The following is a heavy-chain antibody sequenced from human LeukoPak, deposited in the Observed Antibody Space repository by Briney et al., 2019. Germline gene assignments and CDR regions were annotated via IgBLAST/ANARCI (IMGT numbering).Heavy chain of an antibody. CDR2: IYYSGTT. V-gene: IGHV4-59*01. CDR3: ARESLEWELTDNLVHDAFDI. J-gene: IGHJ3*02. CDR1: GDSISSYY. D-gene: IGHD1-26*01. Sequence: SETLSLTCTVSGDSISSYYWSWIRQSPGKGLEWIGYIYYSGTTNYNPSLKSRVTISVDTSKNQFSLKLSSVTAADTAVYYCARESLEWELTDNLVHDAFDIWGQGTMVTVSS.